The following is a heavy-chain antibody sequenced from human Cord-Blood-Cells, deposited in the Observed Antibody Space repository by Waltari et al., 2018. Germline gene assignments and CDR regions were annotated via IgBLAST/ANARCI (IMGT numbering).Heavy chain of an antibody. CDR1: GFTFSSYG. J-gene: IGHJ3*02. D-gene: IGHD5-18*01. Sequence: QVQLVESGGGVVQPGRSLRLSCAASGFTFSSYGMHWVRQAQGKGLEWVAGIWYDGSNKYYADSVKGRFTIYRDNSKNTLYLQMNSLRAEDTAVYYCASHTAAFDIWGQGTMVTVSS. V-gene: IGHV3-33*01. CDR3: ASHTAAFDI. CDR2: IWYDGSNK.